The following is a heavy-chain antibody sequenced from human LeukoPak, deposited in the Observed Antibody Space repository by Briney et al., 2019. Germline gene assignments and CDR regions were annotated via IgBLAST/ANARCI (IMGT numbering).Heavy chain of an antibody. D-gene: IGHD4-17*01. V-gene: IGHV3-23*01. CDR1: GFTFAKYA. J-gene: IGHJ3*02. CDR3: AKDPNGDYVGAFDM. CDR2: TRGSGHTT. Sequence: GGSLRLSCGASGFTFAKYAITWIRQAPGKGLEWVSSTRGSGHTTYYADSVQGRFTISRDNSKNTLFLQMNSLRAEDTAIYHCAKDPNGDYVGAFDMWGQGTMVTVSS.